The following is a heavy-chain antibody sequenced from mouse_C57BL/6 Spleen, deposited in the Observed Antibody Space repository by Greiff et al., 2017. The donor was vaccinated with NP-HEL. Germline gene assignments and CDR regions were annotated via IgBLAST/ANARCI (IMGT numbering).Heavy chain of an antibody. CDR2: IDPSDSYT. D-gene: IGHD2-4*01. J-gene: IGHJ4*01. V-gene: IGHV1-50*01. Sequence: QVQLQQPGAELVKPGASVKLSCKASGYTFTSYWMQWVKQRPGQGLEWIGEIDPSDSYTNYNQKFKGKATLTVDTSSSTAYMQLSSLTSEDSAVYYCARGKDYYDYDWYAMDYWGQGTSVTVSS. CDR1: GYTFTSYW. CDR3: ARGKDYYDYDWYAMDY.